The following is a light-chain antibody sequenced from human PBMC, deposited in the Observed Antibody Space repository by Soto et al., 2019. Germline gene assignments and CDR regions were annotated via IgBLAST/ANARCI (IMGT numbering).Light chain of an antibody. CDR1: QSLLHSNGYNY. CDR2: LGS. V-gene: IGKV2-28*01. Sequence: DIVMTQSPLSLPVTPGEPASISCRSSQSLLHSNGYNYLDWYLQKPGQSPQLLIYLGSNRASGVPDRCSGSGSGTDFTLKISRVEADDVGVYYCMKALQTPPTFGQGTKVEIK. J-gene: IGKJ1*01. CDR3: MKALQTPPT.